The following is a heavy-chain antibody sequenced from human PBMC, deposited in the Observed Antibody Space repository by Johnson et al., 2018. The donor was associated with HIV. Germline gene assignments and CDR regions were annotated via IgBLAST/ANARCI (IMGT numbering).Heavy chain of an antibody. D-gene: IGHD1-26*01. CDR3: AKGRWEATTYDDAFDI. V-gene: IGHV3-66*01. CDR1: GFIFSHAW. CDR2: IYSGGST. Sequence: MQLVESGGGLVKPGESLRLSCVASGFIFSHAWMSWVRQAPGKGLEWVSVIYSGGSTYYADSVKGRFTISRDNSKNTLYLQMNSLRAEDTAVYYCAKGRWEATTYDDAFDIWGQGTMVTVSS. J-gene: IGHJ3*02.